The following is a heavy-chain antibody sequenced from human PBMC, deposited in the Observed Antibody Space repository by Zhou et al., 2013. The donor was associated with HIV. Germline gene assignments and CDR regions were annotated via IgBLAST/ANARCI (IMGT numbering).Heavy chain of an antibody. CDR2: IIPIFGTA. J-gene: IGHJ5*02. Sequence: QVQLVQSGAAVKKPGSSVKVSCKASGDTFSKDVISWVRQARGQGLEWMGGIIPIFGTANYAQKYQGRVTITTDDSTSTAYMELSSLRSEDTAVYYCARRSQQWPGRGGYNWFDPWGQGTLVTVSS. V-gene: IGHV1-69*05. CDR3: ARRSQQWPGRGGYNWFDP. CDR1: GDTFSKDV. D-gene: IGHD6-19*01.